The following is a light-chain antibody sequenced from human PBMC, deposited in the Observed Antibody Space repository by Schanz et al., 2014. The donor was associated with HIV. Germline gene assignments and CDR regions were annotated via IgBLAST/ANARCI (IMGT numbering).Light chain of an antibody. V-gene: IGLV2-14*03. CDR3: SSYTTSSTLV. CDR1: SSDVGGYNF. CDR2: GVT. J-gene: IGLJ2*01. Sequence: QSVLTQPASVSGSPGQSITISCSGTSSDVGGYNFVSWYQHHPGKAPKLLIYGVTDRPSGVSNRFSGSKSGNTASLTISGLQAEDEADYYCSSYTTSSTLVLGGGTKLTVL.